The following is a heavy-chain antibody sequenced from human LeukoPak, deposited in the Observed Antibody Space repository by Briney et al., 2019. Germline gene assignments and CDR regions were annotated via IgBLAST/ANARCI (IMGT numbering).Heavy chain of an antibody. V-gene: IGHV1-8*03. CDR3: ARGQYQLLRDAFDI. Sequence: ASVKVSCKASGYTFTSYDINWVRQATGQGLEWMGWMNPNSGNTGYAQKFQGRVTITRNTSISTAYMELSSLRSEDTAVYYCARGQYQLLRDAFDIWGQGTMVTVSS. CDR2: MNPNSGNT. CDR1: GYTFTSYD. D-gene: IGHD2-2*01. J-gene: IGHJ3*02.